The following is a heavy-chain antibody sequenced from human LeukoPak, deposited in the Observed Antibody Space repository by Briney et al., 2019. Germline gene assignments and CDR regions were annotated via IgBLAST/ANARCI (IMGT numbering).Heavy chain of an antibody. V-gene: IGHV3-66*01. CDR1: GFTVSSNY. J-gene: IGHJ4*02. Sequence: GGSLRPSCAASGFTVSSNYMSWVRQTPGKGLAWVSVLYSGGNTYYADSVKGRFTISRDNSKNMLFLQMNSLRAEDTAVYYCARVGRGDTYGYVDYWGQGTLVTVSS. D-gene: IGHD5-18*01. CDR2: LYSGGNT. CDR3: ARVGRGDTYGYVDY.